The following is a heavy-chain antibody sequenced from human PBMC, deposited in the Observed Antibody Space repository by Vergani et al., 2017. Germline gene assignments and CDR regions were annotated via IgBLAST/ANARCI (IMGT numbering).Heavy chain of an antibody. J-gene: IGHJ6*03. Sequence: QLQLQESGPGLVKPSETLSLTCTVSGGSISSSSYYWGWIRQPPGKGLEWIGSIYYSGSTYYNPSLKSRVTISVDTSKNQFSLKLSSVTAADTAVYYCAKGGXSYGYPSRYYYMDVWGKGTTVTVSS. CDR2: IYYSGST. CDR3: AKGGXSYGYPSRYYYMDV. CDR1: GGSISSSSYY. D-gene: IGHD5-18*01. V-gene: IGHV4-39*01.